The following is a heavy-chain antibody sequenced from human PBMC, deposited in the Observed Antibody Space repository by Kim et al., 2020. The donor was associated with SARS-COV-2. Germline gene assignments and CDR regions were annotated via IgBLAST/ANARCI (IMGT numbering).Heavy chain of an antibody. V-gene: IGHV5-51*01. Sequence: TRYSPSFQGQVTISADKSISTAYLQWSSLKASETAMYYCAGFNPGLGIDYWGQGTLVTVSS. D-gene: IGHD6-19*01. CDR3: AGFNPGLGIDY. J-gene: IGHJ4*02. CDR2: T.